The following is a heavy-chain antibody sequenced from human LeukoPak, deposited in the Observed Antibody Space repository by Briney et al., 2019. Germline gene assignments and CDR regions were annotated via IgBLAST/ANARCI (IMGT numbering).Heavy chain of an antibody. CDR3: ANHMWELHYGMDV. D-gene: IGHD1-26*01. J-gene: IGHJ6*02. Sequence: PGGSLRLSCAASGFTFSSYWMSWVRQAPGKGLEWVSAISGSGGSTYYADSVKGRFTISRDNSKNTLYLQMNSLRAEDTAVYYCANHMWELHYGMDVWGQGTTVTVSS. V-gene: IGHV3-23*01. CDR1: GFTFSSYW. CDR2: ISGSGGST.